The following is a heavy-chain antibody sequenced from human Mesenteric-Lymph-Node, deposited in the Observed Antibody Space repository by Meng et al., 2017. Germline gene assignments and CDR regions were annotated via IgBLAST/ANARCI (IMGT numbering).Heavy chain of an antibody. J-gene: IGHJ6*02. Sequence: GESLKISCAASGFTFSSYEMNWVRQAPGKGLEWVSYISSSGSTIYYADSVKGRFTISRDNAKNSLYLQMNSLRAEDTAVYYCAKIPVLLWFGEFYGMDVWGQGTTVTVSS. V-gene: IGHV3-48*03. CDR1: GFTFSSYE. CDR3: AKIPVLLWFGEFYGMDV. D-gene: IGHD3-10*01. CDR2: ISSSGSTI.